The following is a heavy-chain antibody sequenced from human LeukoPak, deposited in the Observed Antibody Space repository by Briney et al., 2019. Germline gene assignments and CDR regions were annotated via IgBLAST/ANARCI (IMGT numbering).Heavy chain of an antibody. CDR3: ARGRIAAAEWDY. V-gene: IGHV4-34*01. D-gene: IGHD6-13*01. CDR1: GGSISSYY. Sequence: SETLSLTCTVSGGSISSYYWSWIRQPPGKGLEWIGEINHSGSTNYNPSLKSRVTISVDTSKNQFSLKLSSVTAADTAVYYCARGRIAAAEWDYWGQGTLVTVSS. CDR2: INHSGST. J-gene: IGHJ4*02.